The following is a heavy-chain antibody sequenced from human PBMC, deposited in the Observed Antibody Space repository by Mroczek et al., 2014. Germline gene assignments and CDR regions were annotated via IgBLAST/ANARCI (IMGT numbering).Heavy chain of an antibody. V-gene: IGHV4-34*01. J-gene: IGHJ5*02. D-gene: IGHD2-2*01. CDR1: GGSFSGYY. Sequence: QVQLQHGGAGLLKPSETLSLTCAVYGGSFSGYYWSWIRQPPGKGLEWIGEINHSGSTNYNPSLKSRVTISVDTSKNQFSLKLSSVTAADTAVYYCASRIVVVPAASSAPSHFDPWGQGTLVTVSS. CDR2: INHSGST. CDR3: ASRIVVVPAASSAPSHFDP.